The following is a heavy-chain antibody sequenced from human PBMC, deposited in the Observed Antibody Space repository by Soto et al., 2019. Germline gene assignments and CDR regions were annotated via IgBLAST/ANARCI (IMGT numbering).Heavy chain of an antibody. CDR1: GFTFSSYS. CDR2: ISSSSSYI. CDR3: AREENQYYGWPIHFQH. J-gene: IGHJ1*01. Sequence: EVQLVESGGGLVKPGGSLRLSCAASGFTFSSYSMNWVRQAPGKGLEWVSSISSSSSYIYYADSVKGRFTISRDNAKNSLYLQMNSLRAEDTAVYYCAREENQYYGWPIHFQHWGQGTLVTVSS. D-gene: IGHD3-10*01. V-gene: IGHV3-21*01.